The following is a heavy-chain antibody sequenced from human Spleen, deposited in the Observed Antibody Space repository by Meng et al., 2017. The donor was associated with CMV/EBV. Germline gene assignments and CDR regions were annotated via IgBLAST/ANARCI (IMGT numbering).Heavy chain of an antibody. V-gene: IGHV3-7*01. CDR3: ARVVGGGMDV. J-gene: IGHJ6*02. CDR1: GFTFSSYW. D-gene: IGHD2-15*01. Sequence: GESLKISCAASGFTFSSYWMSWVRQAPGKGLEWVANIKQDGSEKYYVDSVKGRFTISRDNAKNSLYLQMNSLRAEDTAVYYCARVVGGGMDVWGQGTTVTVSS. CDR2: IKQDGSEK.